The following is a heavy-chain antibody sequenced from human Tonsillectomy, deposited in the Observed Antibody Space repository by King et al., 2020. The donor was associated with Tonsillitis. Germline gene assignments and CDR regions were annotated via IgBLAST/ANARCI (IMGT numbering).Heavy chain of an antibody. CDR3: ARESPGWYYDSSGYF. J-gene: IGHJ4*02. CDR2: IKQDGSEK. CDR1: GFTFSTYW. Sequence: VQLVESGGDLVQPGGSLRLSCAASGFTFSTYWMSWVRQAPGKGLEWVASIKQDGSEKYYVDSVKGRFTISRDNAKYSLYLQMNSLRAEDTAVYYCARESPGWYYDSSGYFWGQGTLVTVSS. V-gene: IGHV3-7*01. D-gene: IGHD3-22*01.